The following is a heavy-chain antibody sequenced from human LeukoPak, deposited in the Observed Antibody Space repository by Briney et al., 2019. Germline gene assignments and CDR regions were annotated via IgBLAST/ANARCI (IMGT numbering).Heavy chain of an antibody. CDR1: GGSISSHY. D-gene: IGHD3-10*01. J-gene: IGHJ6*02. CDR3: AREGITMVRGVSARYGMDV. Sequence: PSETLSLTCTVSGGSISSHYCSWIRQPPGKGLEWIGYIYYSGSTNYNPSLKSRVTISVDTSKNQFSLKLSSVTAADTAVYYCAREGITMVRGVSARYGMDVWGQGTTVTVSS. V-gene: IGHV4-59*11. CDR2: IYYSGST.